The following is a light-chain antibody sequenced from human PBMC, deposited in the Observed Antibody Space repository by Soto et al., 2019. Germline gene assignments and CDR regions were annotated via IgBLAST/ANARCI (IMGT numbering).Light chain of an antibody. J-gene: IGKJ1*01. CDR3: QQYDSSPRT. Sequence: EIVLTQAPGALSLSTGERATLSCGASQSVSSSYLAWYQQKPGQAPRLLIYGASTRATGIPDRFSGSGSGTDFTLTISRLEPEDFAVYYCQQYDSSPRTFGQGTKVDIK. CDR2: GAS. CDR1: QSVSSSY. V-gene: IGKV3-20*01.